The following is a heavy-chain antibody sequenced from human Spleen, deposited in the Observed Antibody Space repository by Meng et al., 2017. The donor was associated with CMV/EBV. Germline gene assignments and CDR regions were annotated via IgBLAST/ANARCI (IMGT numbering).Heavy chain of an antibody. Sequence: DSVKVSCKASGYSFTGQYVHWVRQAPGQGLEWMGWMNPNSGGTNYAQKFRGRVTMSRDTSIGTAYMALSGLTSDDTAVYYCARDRANRETNTFDAFDIWGQGTMVTVSS. CDR3: ARDRANRETNTFDAFDI. D-gene: IGHD1-26*01. J-gene: IGHJ3*02. CDR1: GYSFTGQY. CDR2: MNPNSGGT. V-gene: IGHV1-2*02.